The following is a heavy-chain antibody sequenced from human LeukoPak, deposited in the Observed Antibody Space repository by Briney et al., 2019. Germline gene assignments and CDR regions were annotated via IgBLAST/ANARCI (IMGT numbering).Heavy chain of an antibody. CDR3: ASHPYYDILTGYYYYYYYMDV. CDR2: IYYSGST. V-gene: IGHV4-59*01. D-gene: IGHD3-9*01. J-gene: IGHJ6*03. Sequence: SETLSLTCTVSGGSISSYYWSWIRQPPGKGLEWIGYIYYSGSTNYSPSLKSRVTISVDTSKNQFSLKLSSVTAADTAVYYCASHPYYDILTGYYYYYYYMDVWGKGTTVTVSS. CDR1: GGSISSYY.